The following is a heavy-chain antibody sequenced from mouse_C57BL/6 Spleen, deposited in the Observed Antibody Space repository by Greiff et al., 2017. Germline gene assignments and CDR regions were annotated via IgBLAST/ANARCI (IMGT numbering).Heavy chain of an antibody. CDR2: IWSGGST. J-gene: IGHJ2*01. V-gene: IGHV2-4*02. CDR3: ARTGTGDYYFDY. D-gene: IGHD4-1*01. CDR1: GFSLTSYG. Sequence: VMLVESGPGLVQPSQSLSITCTVSGFSLTSYGVHWVRQPPGKGLEWLGVIWSGGSTDYNAAFISRLSISKDNSKSQVFFKMNSLQADDTAIYYCARTGTGDYYFDYWGQGTTLTVSS.